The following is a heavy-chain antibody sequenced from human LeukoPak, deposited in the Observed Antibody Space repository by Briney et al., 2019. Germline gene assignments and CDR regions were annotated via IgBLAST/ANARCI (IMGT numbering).Heavy chain of an antibody. CDR3: ARGPWGGYYYYGMDV. V-gene: IGHV4-34*01. CDR1: GGSLSGYY. Sequence: PSETLSLTCAVYGGSLSGYYWSWIRQPPGKGLEWIGEINHSGSTNYNPSLKSRVTISVDTSKNQFSLKLSSVTAADTAVYYCARGPWGGYYYYGMDVWGQGTTVTVSS. J-gene: IGHJ6*02. D-gene: IGHD3-16*01. CDR2: INHSGST.